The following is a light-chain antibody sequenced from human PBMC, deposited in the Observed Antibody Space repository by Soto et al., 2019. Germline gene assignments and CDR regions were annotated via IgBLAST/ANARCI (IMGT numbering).Light chain of an antibody. CDR1: QDISNY. CDR3: QQYDNLPPLLT. CDR2: DAS. V-gene: IGKV1-33*01. J-gene: IGKJ4*01. Sequence: DIQMTQSPSSLSASVGDRVTITCQASQDISNYLNWYQQKPGKAPKLLIYDASNLETGVPSRFSGSGSGTEFTFTISSLQPEDIATYYCQQYDNLPPLLTFGGGTKVEIK.